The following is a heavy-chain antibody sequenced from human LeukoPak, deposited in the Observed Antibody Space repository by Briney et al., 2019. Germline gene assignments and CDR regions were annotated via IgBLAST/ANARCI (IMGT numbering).Heavy chain of an antibody. D-gene: IGHD3-22*01. J-gene: IGHJ5*02. CDR2: TYYRSKWYN. V-gene: IGHV6-1*01. CDR1: GDSVSSNSAA. Sequence: SQTLSLTCAISGDSVSSNSAAWNWIRQSPSRGLEWLGRTYYRSKWYNDYAVSVKSRITISADTSKNQLSLQLNSVTPEDTAVYYCARADPMIVVGENWFDPWGQGTLVTVSS. CDR3: ARADPMIVVGENWFDP.